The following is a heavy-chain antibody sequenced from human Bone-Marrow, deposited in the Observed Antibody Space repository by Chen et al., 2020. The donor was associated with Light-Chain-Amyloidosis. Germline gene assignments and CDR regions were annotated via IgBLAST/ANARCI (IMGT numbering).Heavy chain of an antibody. D-gene: IGHD6-13*01. CDR1: GYSISSGYY. J-gene: IGHJ4*02. V-gene: IGHV4-38-2*02. CDR2: IYHSGST. Sequence: QVLLQESGPGLVKPSETLSLTCAVSGYSISSGYYWGWIRQPPGKGLEWIGSIYHSGSTYYNPSLKSRVTISIDTSKNQFSLKLSSVTAADTAVYYCARDRAASGDYFDYWGQGTLVTVSS. CDR3: ARDRAASGDYFDY.